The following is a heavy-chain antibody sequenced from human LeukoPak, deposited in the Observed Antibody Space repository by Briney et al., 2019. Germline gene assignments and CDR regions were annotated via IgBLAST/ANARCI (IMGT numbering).Heavy chain of an antibody. J-gene: IGHJ4*02. CDR1: GFTFSNAW. V-gene: IGHV3-15*01. D-gene: IGHD3-3*01. CDR2: IKSKTDGGTT. CDR3: TPGFVFPLEWLILPEY. Sequence: GGSLRLSCAASGFTFSNAWMSWVRQAPGKGLEWVGRIKSKTDGGTTDYAAPVKGRFTISRDDSKNTLYLQMNSLKTEDTPVYFCTPGFVFPLEWLILPEYWGQGNPVNVFS.